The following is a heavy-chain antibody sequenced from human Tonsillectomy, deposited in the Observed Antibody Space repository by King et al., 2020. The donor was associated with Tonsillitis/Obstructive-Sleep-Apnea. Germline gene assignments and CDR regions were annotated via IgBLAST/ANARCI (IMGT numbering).Heavy chain of an antibody. Sequence: VQLVESGGNLVKPGGSLRLSCAASGFIFSDYYMTWIRQAPGRGPEWVSYITTSGSNTYYADSVKGRFSISRDNDQNSLFLQMNSLRAEDTAVYYCARPVEIATIISAFDIWGQGTMVTVSS. CDR1: GFIFSDYY. V-gene: IGHV3-11*01. D-gene: IGHD5-24*01. CDR3: ARPVEIATIISAFDI. CDR2: ITTSGSNT. J-gene: IGHJ3*02.